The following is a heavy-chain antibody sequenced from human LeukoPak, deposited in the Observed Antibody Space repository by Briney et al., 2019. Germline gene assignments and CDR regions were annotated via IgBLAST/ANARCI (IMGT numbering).Heavy chain of an antibody. CDR1: GFTFSSYS. CDR3: ARRRDSGSLQHFDY. V-gene: IGHV3-21*04. CDR2: ISSSSSYI. J-gene: IGHJ4*02. Sequence: GGSLRLSCAASGFTFSSYSMNWVRQAPGKGLEWVSSISSSSSYIYYADSVKGRFTISRGNAKNSLYLQMNSLRAEDTAVYYCARRRDSGSLQHFDYWGQGTLVTVSS. D-gene: IGHD1-26*01.